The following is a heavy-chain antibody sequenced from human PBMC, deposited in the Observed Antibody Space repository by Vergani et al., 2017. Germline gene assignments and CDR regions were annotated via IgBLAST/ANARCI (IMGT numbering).Heavy chain of an antibody. D-gene: IGHD5-18*01. J-gene: IGHJ4*02. CDR1: GGTFSSYT. V-gene: IGHV1-69*02. Sequence: QVPLVQSGAEVKKPGSSVKLSCKASGGTFSSYTISWVRQAPGQGLEWMGRIIPIFGLANYAQKFQGRVTITADKSTSTAYMELSSLRSEDTAVYYCADVDTAMVTDYWGQGTLVTVSS. CDR2: IIPIFGLA. CDR3: ADVDTAMVTDY.